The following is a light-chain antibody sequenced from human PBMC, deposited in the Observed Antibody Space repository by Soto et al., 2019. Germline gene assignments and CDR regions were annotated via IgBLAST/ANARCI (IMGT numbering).Light chain of an antibody. CDR2: EVN. J-gene: IGLJ1*01. CDR1: SSDVGGYNY. V-gene: IGLV2-8*01. CDR3: SSYAGSILYV. Sequence: SVLPQPPSGSGSPGQSVTISCTGTSSDVGGYNYVSWYQQYPGKAPKLMIYEVNKRPSGVPDRFSGSKSGNTASLTVSGLQAEDEADYYCSSYAGSILYVFGTGTKVTVL.